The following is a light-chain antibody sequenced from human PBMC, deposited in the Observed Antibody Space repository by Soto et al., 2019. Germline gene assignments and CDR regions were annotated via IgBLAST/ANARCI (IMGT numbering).Light chain of an antibody. CDR3: QQSYKTPWT. J-gene: IGKJ1*01. V-gene: IGKV1-39*01. CDR2: AAS. CDR1: QDINIY. Sequence: DIQMTQSPSSLSASIGDRVTITCRANQDINIYLIWYQQKLGQAPKLLIYAASTLASGVPSRFSGSESGTDFTLTISGLEHEDSATYYCQQSYKTPWTFGQGTKVEI.